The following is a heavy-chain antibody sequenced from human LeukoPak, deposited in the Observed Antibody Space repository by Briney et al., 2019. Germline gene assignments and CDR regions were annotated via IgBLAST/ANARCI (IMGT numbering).Heavy chain of an antibody. CDR2: RNLNRGNT. J-gene: IGHJ6*03. CDR3: ARGRSIAARRPQYYYYYMDV. V-gene: IGHV1-8*03. D-gene: IGHD6-6*01. Sequence: ASVKVSCKASGYTFTSYDINWVRQATGQGLEGLGWRNLNRGNTGYAQKFQGRVTITRNTSISTAYMELSSLRSEDTAVYYCARGRSIAARRPQYYYYYMDVWGKGTTVTVSS. CDR1: GYTFTSYD.